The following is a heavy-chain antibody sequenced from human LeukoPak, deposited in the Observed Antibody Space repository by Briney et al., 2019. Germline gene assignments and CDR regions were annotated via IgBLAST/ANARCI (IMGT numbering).Heavy chain of an antibody. CDR2: IYWDDDK. V-gene: IGHV2-5*02. D-gene: IGHD3-10*01. Sequence: SGPTLVEPTQTLTLTCTFSGFSLSTSGVGVGWIRQPPGKALEWLALIYWDDDKRYSPSLKSRLTITKDTSKNQVVLTMTNMDPVDTATYYCAHCLSITMVRGPSYYFDYWGQGTLVTVSS. CDR1: GFSLSTSGVG. CDR3: AHCLSITMVRGPSYYFDY. J-gene: IGHJ4*02.